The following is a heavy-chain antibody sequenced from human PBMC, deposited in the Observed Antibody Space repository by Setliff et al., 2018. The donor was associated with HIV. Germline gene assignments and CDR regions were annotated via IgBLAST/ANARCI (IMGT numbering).Heavy chain of an antibody. D-gene: IGHD4-17*01. CDR3: ARDPPGYGDSNDF. CDR1: GGSISSYY. CDR2: IYTSGNT. Sequence: SETLSLTCTVSGGSISSYYWSWIRQPAGKGLEWIGRIYTSGNTNYNPSLKSRVTLSIDTSKNQFSLNLHSVTAADTAVYYCARDPPGYGDSNDFWGQGTLVTVSS. V-gene: IGHV4-4*07. J-gene: IGHJ4*02.